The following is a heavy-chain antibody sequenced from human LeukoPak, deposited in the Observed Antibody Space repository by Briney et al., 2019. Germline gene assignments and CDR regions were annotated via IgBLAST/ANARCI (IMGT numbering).Heavy chain of an antibody. Sequence: GGSLRLSCAASGFTFSSYDMHWVRQATGKGLEWVSAIGTAGDTYYPGSVKGRFTISGENAKNPFYLQMNSLRAGDTAVYYCARAQYYYDSNGYYTYYFDYWGQGTLVTVSS. CDR2: IGTAGDT. CDR3: ARAQYYYDSNGYYTYYFDY. V-gene: IGHV3-13*01. CDR1: GFTFSSYD. D-gene: IGHD3-22*01. J-gene: IGHJ4*02.